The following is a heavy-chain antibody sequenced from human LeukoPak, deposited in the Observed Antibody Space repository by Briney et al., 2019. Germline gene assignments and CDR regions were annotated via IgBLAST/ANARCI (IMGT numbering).Heavy chain of an antibody. D-gene: IGHD2-21*02. Sequence: PGASLRLSCVAPGYTFSSYARSWVRQAPGKGRGWVSPISVGGGSTYYADSVKGRFTISRDNSKNTLYLQMNSLRAEDTAVYYGAKDPYLLLGVDCYSDDWSQGTLVTVSS. CDR1: GYTFSSYA. V-gene: IGHV3-23*01. J-gene: IGHJ4*02. CDR2: ISVGGGST. CDR3: AKDPYLLLGVDCYSDD.